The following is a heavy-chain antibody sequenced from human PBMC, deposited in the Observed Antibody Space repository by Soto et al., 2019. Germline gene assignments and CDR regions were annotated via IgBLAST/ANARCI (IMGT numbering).Heavy chain of an antibody. Sequence: GASVKVSCKESGYTFTSYYMHWVRQAPGQGLEWMGIINPSGGSTSYAQKFQGRVTMTRDTSTSTVYMELSSLRSEDTAVYYCARDSAPLGYVDTAMVHDYWGQGTLVTVSS. J-gene: IGHJ4*02. D-gene: IGHD5-18*01. CDR1: GYTFTSYY. CDR3: ARDSAPLGYVDTAMVHDY. V-gene: IGHV1-46*01. CDR2: INPSGGST.